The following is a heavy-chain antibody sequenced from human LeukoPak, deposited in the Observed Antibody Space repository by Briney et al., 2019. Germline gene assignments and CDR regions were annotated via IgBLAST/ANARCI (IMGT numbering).Heavy chain of an antibody. CDR3: AKVGFSEMEWLLYSDH. V-gene: IGHV3-53*01. Sequence: GGSLRLSCAASGFTASSNNMSWVRQAPGKGLEWVSVIYSGGSTYYTDAVKGRFTISRDDSKNTLYLQMNSLRAEDTAVYYCAKVGFSEMEWLLYSDHWGQGTLVTVSS. J-gene: IGHJ4*02. CDR1: GFTASSNN. D-gene: IGHD3-3*01. CDR2: IYSGGST.